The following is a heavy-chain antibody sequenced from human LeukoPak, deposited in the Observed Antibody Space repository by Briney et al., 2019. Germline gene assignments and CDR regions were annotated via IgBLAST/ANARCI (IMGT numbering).Heavy chain of an antibody. D-gene: IGHD2-8*02. Sequence: ASVNVSCTASVYTFTVYYMHWVRQAPGQGLERMGWINPNSGGTNYAQKIQGRVTMTRDTSISTDYMERSRLRSDDTAVYYCARALVVYGKGELGDYWGQGTLVTGSS. V-gene: IGHV1-2*02. CDR3: ARALVVYGKGELGDY. J-gene: IGHJ4*02. CDR1: VYTFTVYY. CDR2: INPNSGGT.